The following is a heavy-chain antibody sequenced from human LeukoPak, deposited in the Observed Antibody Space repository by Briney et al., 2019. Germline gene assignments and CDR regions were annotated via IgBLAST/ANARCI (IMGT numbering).Heavy chain of an antibody. Sequence: ASVKVSCKASGYTFTSYGISWVRQAPGQGLEWMGWISAYNGNTNYAQKLQGRVTMTTDTSTSTAYMELRSLRSDDTAVYYCAVGYCSGGSFYSLAYYYYGMDVWGQGTTVTVSS. D-gene: IGHD2-15*01. V-gene: IGHV1-18*01. J-gene: IGHJ6*02. CDR2: ISAYNGNT. CDR3: AVGYCSGGSFYSLAYYYYGMDV. CDR1: GYTFTSYG.